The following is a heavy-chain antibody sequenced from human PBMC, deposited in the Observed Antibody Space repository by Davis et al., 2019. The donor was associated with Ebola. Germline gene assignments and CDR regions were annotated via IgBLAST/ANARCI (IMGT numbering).Heavy chain of an antibody. CDR3: ARVRSSWYQEFDY. CDR2: IYYSGST. V-gene: IGHV4-59*01. D-gene: IGHD6-13*01. Sequence: SETLSLTCTVSGGSISSYYWSWIRQPPGKGLEWIGYIYYSGSTNYNPSLASRVTISVDTSKNQFSLKLSSVTAADTAVYYCARVRSSWYQEFDYWGQGTLVTVSS. J-gene: IGHJ4*02. CDR1: GGSISSYY.